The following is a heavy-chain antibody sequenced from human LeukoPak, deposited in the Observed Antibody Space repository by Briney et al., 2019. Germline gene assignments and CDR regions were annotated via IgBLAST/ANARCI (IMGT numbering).Heavy chain of an antibody. D-gene: IGHD6-13*01. Sequence: GRSLRLSCAASGFTFTSYGMHWVRQAPGKGLEWVAVISYDGSNKYYADSVKGRFTISRDKSKNTLYLQMNSLRAEDTALYYCAKRCRGAAGSCLDYWGQGTLVTVSS. CDR2: ISYDGSNK. V-gene: IGHV3-30*18. J-gene: IGHJ4*02. CDR1: GFTFTSYG. CDR3: AKRCRGAAGSCLDY.